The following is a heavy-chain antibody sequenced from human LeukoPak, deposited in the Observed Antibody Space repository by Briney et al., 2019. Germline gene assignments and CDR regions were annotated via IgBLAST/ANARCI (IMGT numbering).Heavy chain of an antibody. CDR1: GFTFDDYA. CDR3: ATQWELHPAF. CDR2: ISWNSGSI. J-gene: IGHJ4*02. D-gene: IGHD1-26*01. Sequence: GGSLRLSCAASGFTFDDYAMHWVRQAPGKGLEWVSGISWNSGSIGYADSVKGRFTISRDNAKNSLYLQMNSLRAEDTAVYYCATQWELHPAFWGQGTLVTVSS. V-gene: IGHV3-9*01.